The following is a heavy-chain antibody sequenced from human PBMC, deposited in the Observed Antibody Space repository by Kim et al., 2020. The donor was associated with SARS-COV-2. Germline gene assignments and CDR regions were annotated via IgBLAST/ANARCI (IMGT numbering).Heavy chain of an antibody. CDR2: IYYSGST. J-gene: IGHJ1*01. CDR1: GGSISSSSYY. CDR3: ARSTDYYDSSGYPN. V-gene: IGHV4-61*05. Sequence: SETLSLTCTVSGGSISSSSYYWGWIRQPPGKGLEWIGYIYYSGSTNYNPSLKSRVTISVDTSKNQFSLKLSSVTAADTAVYYCARSTDYYDSSGYPNWG. D-gene: IGHD3-22*01.